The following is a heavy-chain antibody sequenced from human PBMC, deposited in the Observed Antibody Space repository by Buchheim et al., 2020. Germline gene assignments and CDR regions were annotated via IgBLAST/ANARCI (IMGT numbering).Heavy chain of an antibody. CDR2: IYYSGST. J-gene: IGHJ4*02. Sequence: QVQLQESGPGLVKPSETLSLTCTVSGGSISSYYWSWIRQPPGKGLEWIGYIYYSGSTNYNPSLKSRVTISVDTSKNQFSLKLSSVTAADTAVYYCASVAVTSWYFDYWGQGTL. CDR1: GGSISSYY. V-gene: IGHV4-59*01. D-gene: IGHD4-17*01. CDR3: ASVAVTSWYFDY.